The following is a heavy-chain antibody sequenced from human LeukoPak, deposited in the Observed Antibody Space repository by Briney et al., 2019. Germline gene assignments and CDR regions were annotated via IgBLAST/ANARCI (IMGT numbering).Heavy chain of an antibody. J-gene: IGHJ4*02. V-gene: IGHV1-69*04. CDR1: GSTFSSYA. D-gene: IGHD5-24*01. Sequence: GASVKVSCKASGSTFSSYAISWVRQAPGQGLEWMGRIIPILGIANYAQKFQGRVTITADKSTSTAYMELSSLRSEDTAVYYCARDADWRLQGWGQGTLVTVSS. CDR2: IIPILGIA. CDR3: ARDADWRLQG.